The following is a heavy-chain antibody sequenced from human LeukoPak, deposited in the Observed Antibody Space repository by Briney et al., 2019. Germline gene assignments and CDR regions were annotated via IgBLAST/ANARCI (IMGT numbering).Heavy chain of an antibody. D-gene: IGHD3-3*01. J-gene: IGHJ4*02. CDR3: ASYFWSGRRKYYFDS. Sequence: SETLSLTCAVYGGSFSGYYWSCIRQPPGKGLEWMGEINHSGSTNYNPSLTSRVTISVDTSKNQFSLKLSSVTAADTAVYYCASYFWSGRRKYYFDSWGQGTLVTVSS. V-gene: IGHV4-34*01. CDR2: INHSGST. CDR1: GGSFSGYY.